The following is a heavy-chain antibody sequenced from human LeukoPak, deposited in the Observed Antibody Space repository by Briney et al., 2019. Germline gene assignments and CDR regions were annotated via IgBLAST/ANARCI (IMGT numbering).Heavy chain of an antibody. CDR1: GDSISSYY. Sequence: SETLSLTCTVSGDSISSYYWSWIRQPPGKGLEWIGYIYYSGSTNYNPSLKSRVTMSVDTSKSQFSLKLSSVTAADTAVYYCARDLRGGNFDYWGQGTLVTVSS. CDR3: ARDLRGGNFDY. V-gene: IGHV4-59*01. CDR2: IYYSGST. J-gene: IGHJ4*02. D-gene: IGHD2-15*01.